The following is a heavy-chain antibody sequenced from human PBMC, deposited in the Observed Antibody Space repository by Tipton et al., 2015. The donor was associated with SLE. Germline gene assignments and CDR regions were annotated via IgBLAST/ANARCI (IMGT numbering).Heavy chain of an antibody. J-gene: IGHJ4*02. CDR2: ISYDGSNK. CDR1: GFTFSSYA. V-gene: IGHV3-30*04. CDR3: STLSSDGY. Sequence: SLRLSCAASGFTFSSYAMHWVRQAPGKGLEWVAVISYDGSNKYYADSVKGRFTISRDNSKNTLYLQMNSLRAEDTAVYYCSTLSSDGYWGQGTLVTVSS. D-gene: IGHD6-6*01.